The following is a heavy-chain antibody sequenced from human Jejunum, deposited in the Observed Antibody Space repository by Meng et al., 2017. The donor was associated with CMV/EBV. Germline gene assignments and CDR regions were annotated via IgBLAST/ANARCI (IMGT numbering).Heavy chain of an antibody. D-gene: IGHD3-3*01. Sequence: FTNYWIGWVRQMAGKGPEWMGIINPGDSDTRYSPSFQGQVTISADKSISTAYLQWSSLKASDTAMYYCARGAGRITIFGVVISWFDPRGQGTLVTVSS. CDR1: FTNYW. CDR2: INPGDSDT. J-gene: IGHJ5*02. V-gene: IGHV5-51*01. CDR3: ARGAGRITIFGVVISWFDP.